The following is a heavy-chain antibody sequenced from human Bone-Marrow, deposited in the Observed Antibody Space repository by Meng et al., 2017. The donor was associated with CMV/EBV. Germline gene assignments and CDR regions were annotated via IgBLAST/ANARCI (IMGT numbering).Heavy chain of an antibody. V-gene: IGHV3-23*01. D-gene: IGHD1-7*01. Sequence: GGSLRLSCAASGFTFDDYAMHWVRQAPGKGLEWVSAISGSGGSTYYADSVKGRFTISRDNSKNTLYLQMNSLRAEDTAVYYCAKEDWNYWGDYWGQGTLVAASS. CDR1: GFTFDDYA. CDR2: ISGSGGST. CDR3: AKEDWNYWGDY. J-gene: IGHJ4*02.